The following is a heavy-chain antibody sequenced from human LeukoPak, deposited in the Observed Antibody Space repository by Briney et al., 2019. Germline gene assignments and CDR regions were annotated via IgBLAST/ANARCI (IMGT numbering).Heavy chain of an antibody. V-gene: IGHV4-38-2*02. D-gene: IGHD2-2*01. CDR1: GYSISSGYY. Sequence: PSETLSLTCTVSGYSISSGYYWGWIRQPPGQGLEWIGSIYRSGSNNYNPSLKSRVTISVDTSKNQFSLKVNSVPAADTALYYCARGDCSSTICYSPMDVWGKGTTVTVSS. CDR2: IYRSGSN. J-gene: IGHJ6*03. CDR3: ARGDCSSTICYSPMDV.